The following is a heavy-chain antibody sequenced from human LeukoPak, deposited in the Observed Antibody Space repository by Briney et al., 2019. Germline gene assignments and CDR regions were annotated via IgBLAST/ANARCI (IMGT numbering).Heavy chain of an antibody. Sequence: GGSLRLSCAASGFTFSSYAMHWVRQAPGKGLEYVSAISSNGISTFYANSVKGRFIVSRDNSKNTLYLQMGSLRAEDLAVYYCARRAPGFSSGWLDYWGQGTLVTVSS. J-gene: IGHJ4*02. CDR1: GFTFSSYA. V-gene: IGHV3-64*01. CDR3: ARRAPGFSSGWLDY. CDR2: ISSNGIST. D-gene: IGHD6-19*01.